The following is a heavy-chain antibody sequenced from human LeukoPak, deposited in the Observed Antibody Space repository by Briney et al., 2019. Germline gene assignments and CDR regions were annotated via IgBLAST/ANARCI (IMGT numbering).Heavy chain of an antibody. CDR1: GFTFSVYA. V-gene: IGHV3-23*01. CDR3: AKRYYYLDV. J-gene: IGHJ6*03. CDR2: IDNSGAGT. Sequence: LAGGSLILSCAASGFTFSVYAMSWVRQAPGKGLEWVSTIDNSGAGTYYADSVKGRFTISRDNPQNIVYLQMNSLTAEDTAVYYCAKRYYYLDVWGKGTTVTV.